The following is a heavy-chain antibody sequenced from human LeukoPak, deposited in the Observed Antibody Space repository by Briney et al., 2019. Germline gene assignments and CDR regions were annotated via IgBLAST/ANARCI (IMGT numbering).Heavy chain of an antibody. V-gene: IGHV3-21*04. CDR1: GLTFSDAW. J-gene: IGHJ4*02. CDR2: ISSSSSYI. Sequence: GGSLRLSCVVSGLTFSDAWMTWVRQAPGKGLEWVSSISSSSSYIYYADSVKGRFTISRDNAKNSLYLQMNSLTAEDTAVYWCAKDPINWGSIYFDCWGQGTLVTVSS. CDR3: AKDPINWGSIYFDC. D-gene: IGHD7-27*01.